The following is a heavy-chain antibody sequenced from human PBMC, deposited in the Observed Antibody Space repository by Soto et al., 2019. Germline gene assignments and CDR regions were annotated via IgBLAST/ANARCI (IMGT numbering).Heavy chain of an antibody. V-gene: IGHV4-30-4*01. CDR1: GGSISSGDYY. CDR2: IYYSGST. CDR3: ARAGAAYFYYYGVDV. J-gene: IGHJ6*02. D-gene: IGHD6-13*01. Sequence: LSLTCTVSGGSISSGDYYCNWIRQPPGKGLEWIGYIYYSGSTYYNPSLKSRVTISVDTSKNRFSLKLSSVTAADTAVYFCARAGAAYFYYYGVDVWGQGTTVTVSS.